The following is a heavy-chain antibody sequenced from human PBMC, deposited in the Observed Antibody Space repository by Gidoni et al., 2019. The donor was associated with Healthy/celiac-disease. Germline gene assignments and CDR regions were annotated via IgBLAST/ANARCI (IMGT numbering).Heavy chain of an antibody. V-gene: IGHV3-9*01. Sequence: EVQLVESGGGLVQPGRYLRLSCAASGFPFEDYAMHWVRQAPGKGLEWVSGISWNSGSIGYADSVKGRFTISRDNAKNSLYLQMNSLRAEDTALYYCAKDPYDFWSGYYFDYWGQGTLVTVSS. J-gene: IGHJ4*02. CDR1: GFPFEDYA. CDR2: ISWNSGSI. D-gene: IGHD3-3*01. CDR3: AKDPYDFWSGYYFDY.